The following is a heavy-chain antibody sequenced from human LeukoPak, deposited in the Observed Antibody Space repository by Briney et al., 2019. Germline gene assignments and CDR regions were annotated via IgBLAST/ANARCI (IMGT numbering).Heavy chain of an antibody. CDR2: LSWNSGVI. J-gene: IGHJ5*02. CDR3: AKFAKLRFLECFFDP. D-gene: IGHD3-3*01. V-gene: IGHV3-9*01. Sequence: PGGSLRLSCAASGFTFDDYAMHWVRQAPGKGLEWVSGLSWNSGVIGYADSVKGRFTISRDNSKNTLYLQMNSLRAEDTAVYYCAKFAKLRFLECFFDPWGQGTLVTVSS. CDR1: GFTFDDYA.